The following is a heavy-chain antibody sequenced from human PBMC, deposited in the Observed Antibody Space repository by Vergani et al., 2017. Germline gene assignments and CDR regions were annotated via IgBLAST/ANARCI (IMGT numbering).Heavy chain of an antibody. CDR1: GFSLTTGGEG. Sequence: QITLRESGPTLVKPTQTLTLTCTFSGFSLTTGGEGVGWIRQPPGRALEWLAFVYWNDDERYSPSLKSRVTITKDTSKNEVILTMATMDPVDTATYYCAQGYRTLDFWGQGTLVTVSS. J-gene: IGHJ4*02. V-gene: IGHV2-5*01. CDR2: VYWNDDE. CDR3: AQGYRTLDF. D-gene: IGHD6-13*01.